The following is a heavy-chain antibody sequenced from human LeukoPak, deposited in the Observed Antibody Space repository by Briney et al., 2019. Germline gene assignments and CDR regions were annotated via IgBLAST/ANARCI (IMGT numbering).Heavy chain of an antibody. V-gene: IGHV4-4*07. D-gene: IGHD6-19*01. CDR1: GGSISSYY. CDR3: ASRPNRYSSG. CDR2: IYTSGST. J-gene: IGHJ4*02. Sequence: PSETLSLTCTISGGSISSYYWSWIRQPAGKGLEWIGRIYTSGSTNYNPSLKSRVTISVDTSKNQFSLKLSSVTAADTAVYYCASRPNRYSSGWGQGTLVTVSS.